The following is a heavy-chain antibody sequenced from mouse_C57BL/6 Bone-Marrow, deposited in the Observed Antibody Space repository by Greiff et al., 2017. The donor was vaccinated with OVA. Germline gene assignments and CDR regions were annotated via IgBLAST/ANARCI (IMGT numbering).Heavy chain of an antibody. J-gene: IGHJ3*01. CDR1: GYSITSGYY. V-gene: IGHV3-6*01. Sequence: EVKLMESGPGLVKPSQSLSLSCSVTGYSITSGYYWNWIRQLPGNKLEWMGYIPYDGSTNYNPSFKNRISITRDTSKNQFFLKLSSVTTEDTATYYCAREDDGYSLFAYWGQGTLVTVSA. CDR3: AREDDGYSLFAY. CDR2: IPYDGST. D-gene: IGHD2-3*01.